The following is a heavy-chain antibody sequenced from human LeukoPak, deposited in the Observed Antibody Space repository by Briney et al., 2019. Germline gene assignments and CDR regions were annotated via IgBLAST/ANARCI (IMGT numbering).Heavy chain of an antibody. CDR1: GGSISTYY. V-gene: IGHV4-59*01. D-gene: IGHD5-18*01. Sequence: SETLSLTCTVSGGSISTYYWSWIRQPPGKGLEWIGYIYYSGSTNYNPSLKSRVTISVDTSKNQSSLKLSSVTAADTAVYYCARVRVDTAMVFDYWGQGTLVTVSS. CDR3: ARVRVDTAMVFDY. CDR2: IYYSGST. J-gene: IGHJ4*02.